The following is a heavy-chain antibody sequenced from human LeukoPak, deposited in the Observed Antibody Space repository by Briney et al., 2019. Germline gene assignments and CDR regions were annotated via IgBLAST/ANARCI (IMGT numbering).Heavy chain of an antibody. CDR2: INPKSGGT. CDR3: ARIRYYYGSGSYSLGY. J-gene: IGHJ4*02. CDR1: GYTFTDYY. D-gene: IGHD3-10*01. Sequence: ASVKVSCKASGYTFTDYYMYWVRQAPGQGLEWMGWINPKSGGTNYGQKFQGRVTMTRDTSISTAYMELSRLISDETAVYYCARIRYYYGSGSYSLGYWGQGTLVTVSS. V-gene: IGHV1-2*02.